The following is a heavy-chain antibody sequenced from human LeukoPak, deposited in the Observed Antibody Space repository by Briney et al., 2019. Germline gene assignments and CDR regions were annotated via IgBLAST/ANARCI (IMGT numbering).Heavy chain of an antibody. CDR1: GFTFSNYA. CDR3: ATIGDLRTGELYRIDY. CDR2: VSYDGSNK. V-gene: IGHV3-30-3*01. Sequence: GGSPRLSCAASGFTFSNYAMHWVRQAPGKGLEWVAVVSYDGSNKYYADSVKGRFTISRDNSKNTLYLQMNSLRAEDAAIYYCATIGDLRTGELYRIDYWGQGTLVTVSS. J-gene: IGHJ4*02. D-gene: IGHD7-27*01.